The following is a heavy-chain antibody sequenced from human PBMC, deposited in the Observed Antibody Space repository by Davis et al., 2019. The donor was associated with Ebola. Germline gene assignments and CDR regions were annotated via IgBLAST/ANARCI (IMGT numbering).Heavy chain of an antibody. CDR1: AFSFSSYS. D-gene: IGHD6-6*01. CDR2: ISTSSSPI. V-gene: IGHV3-48*02. Sequence: GESLKISCAASAFSFSSYSMNWVRQAPGKGLEWVSYISTSSSPIYYADSVKGRFTISRDNAKNSLYLQMNSVRDEDTAVYYCARDQGAIAARPSAFDMWGQGTMVTVSS. CDR3: ARDQGAIAARPSAFDM. J-gene: IGHJ3*02.